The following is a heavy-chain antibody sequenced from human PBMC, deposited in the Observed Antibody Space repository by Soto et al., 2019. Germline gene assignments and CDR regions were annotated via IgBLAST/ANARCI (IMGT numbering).Heavy chain of an antibody. CDR1: RYTFTSYY. CDR2: INPWGGST. Sequence: GSVKVSCKPTRYTFTSYYTHWVRQAPGQGLEWMGVINPWGGSTTYAQNFQGRVTMTRDTSTSTVYMELSSLRSEDTAVYYCASALSEYNWFDPWGQGTLVTVS. CDR3: ASALSEYNWFDP. J-gene: IGHJ5*02. V-gene: IGHV1-46*01.